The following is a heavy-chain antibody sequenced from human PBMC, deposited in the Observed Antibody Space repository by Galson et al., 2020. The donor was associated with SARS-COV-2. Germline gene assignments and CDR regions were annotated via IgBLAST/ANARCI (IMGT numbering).Heavy chain of an antibody. D-gene: IGHD3-10*01. J-gene: IGHJ4*02. Sequence: SETLSLTCTVSGGSISSYYWSWIRQPPGKGLEWIGYIYYTGSTNYNPSLKSRVTISVDTSKNQFSLKLSSVTAADTAVYYCAREVRAVSASVWGQGTLVTVSS. CDR1: GGSISSYY. V-gene: IGHV4-59*08. CDR3: AREVRAVSASV. CDR2: IYYTGST.